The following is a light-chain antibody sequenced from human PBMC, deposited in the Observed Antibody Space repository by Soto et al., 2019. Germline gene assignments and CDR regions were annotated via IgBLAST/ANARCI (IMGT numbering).Light chain of an antibody. CDR3: QQSYSTVWT. CDR2: AAS. J-gene: IGKJ1*01. V-gene: IGKV1-39*01. Sequence: IRMTQSPSSLSASVGDRVTITCRASQSISSYLNWYQQKPGKAPKLLIYAASSLQSGVPSRFSGSGSGTDFTLTISSLQPEDFATYYCQQSYSTVWTFGQGTKVDI. CDR1: QSISSY.